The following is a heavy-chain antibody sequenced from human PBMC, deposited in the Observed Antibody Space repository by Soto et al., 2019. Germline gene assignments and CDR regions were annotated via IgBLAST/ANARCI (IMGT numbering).Heavy chain of an antibody. Sequence: PSETLSLTCTVSGGSISSSSYYWGWIRQPPGKGLEWIGSIYYSGSTYYNPSLKSRVTISVDTSKNQFSLKLSSVTAADTAVYYCARHGIAAAGDYYYGMDVWGQGTTVTVSS. J-gene: IGHJ6*02. CDR3: ARHGIAAAGDYYYGMDV. CDR1: GGSISSSSYY. D-gene: IGHD6-13*01. CDR2: IYYSGST. V-gene: IGHV4-39*01.